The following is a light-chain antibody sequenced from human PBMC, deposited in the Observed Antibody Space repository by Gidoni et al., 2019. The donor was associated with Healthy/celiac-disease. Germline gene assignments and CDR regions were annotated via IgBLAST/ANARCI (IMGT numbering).Light chain of an antibody. CDR2: GGS. CDR1: QSVSSSH. Sequence: EIVLTQSPGTLSLSPGERATLSCRASQSVSSSHLAWYQQKPGQAPRLLIYGGSSRATGIPDFTLTISRLEPEDFAVYYCQQYGSSPRTFGQGTKVEIK. V-gene: IGKV3-20*01. J-gene: IGKJ1*01. CDR3: QQYGSSPRT.